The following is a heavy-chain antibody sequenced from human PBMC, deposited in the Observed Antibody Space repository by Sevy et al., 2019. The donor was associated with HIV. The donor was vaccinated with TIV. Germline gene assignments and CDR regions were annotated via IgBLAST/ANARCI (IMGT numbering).Heavy chain of an antibody. CDR3: ARTLTPDAFDI. V-gene: IGHV1-8*01. Sequence: ASVKVSCKASGYTFTSYDINWVRQATGQGLEWMGWMNPNSGTTGNAKKFQGRATMTRNTSISTAYMELSSLRSEDTAVYYCARTLTPDAFDIWGQGTMVTVSS. CDR1: GYTFTSYD. D-gene: IGHD7-27*01. J-gene: IGHJ3*02. CDR2: MNPNSGTT.